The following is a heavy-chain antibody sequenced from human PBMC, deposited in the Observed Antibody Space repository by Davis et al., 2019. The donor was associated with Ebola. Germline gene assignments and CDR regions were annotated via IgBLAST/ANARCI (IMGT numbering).Heavy chain of an antibody. Sequence: GGSLRFSCAASGFTFSSYSMNWVRQAPGKGLEWVSSISSSSSYIYYADSVKGRFTISRDNAKNSLYLQMNSLRAEDTAVYYCARSSIAARPGYYYGMDVWGQGTTVTVSS. D-gene: IGHD6-6*01. CDR1: GFTFSSYS. CDR3: ARSSIAARPGYYYGMDV. V-gene: IGHV3-21*01. J-gene: IGHJ6*02. CDR2: ISSSSSYI.